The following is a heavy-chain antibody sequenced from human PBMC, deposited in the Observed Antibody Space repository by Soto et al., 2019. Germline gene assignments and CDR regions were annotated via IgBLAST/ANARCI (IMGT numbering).Heavy chain of an antibody. CDR3: ARDGFDILTGYYFDY. V-gene: IGHV3-30-3*01. J-gene: IGHJ4*02. Sequence: GSLRLSCAASGFTFSSYAMHWVRQAPGKGLEWVAVISYDGSNKYYADSVKGRFTISRDNSKNTLYLQMNSLRAEDTAVYYCARDGFDILTGYYFDYWGQGTLVTVSS. CDR2: ISYDGSNK. D-gene: IGHD3-9*01. CDR1: GFTFSSYA.